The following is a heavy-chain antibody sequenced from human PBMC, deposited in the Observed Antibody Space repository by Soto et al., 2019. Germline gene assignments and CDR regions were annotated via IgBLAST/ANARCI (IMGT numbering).Heavy chain of an antibody. CDR2: MNPNSGNT. Sequence: ASVKVSCKASGYTFTSYDINWVRQATGQVLEWMGWMNPNSGNTGYAQKFQGRVTMTRNTSISTAYMELSSLRSEDTAVYYCARIYSSSWRRLPRYWGQGTLVTVSS. J-gene: IGHJ4*02. CDR3: ARIYSSSWRRLPRY. D-gene: IGHD6-13*01. CDR1: GYTFTSYD. V-gene: IGHV1-8*01.